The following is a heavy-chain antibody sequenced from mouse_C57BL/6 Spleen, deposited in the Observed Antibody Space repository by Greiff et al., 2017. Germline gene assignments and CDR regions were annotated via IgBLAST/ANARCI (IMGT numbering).Heavy chain of an antibody. V-gene: IGHV1-55*01. CDR3: AREGDYGSSSYAMDY. CDR2: IYPGSGST. D-gene: IGHD1-1*01. Sequence: VQLQQPGAELVKPGASVKMSCKASGYTFTSYWITWVKQRPGPGLEWIGDIYPGSGSTNYNEKFKSKATLTVDTSSSTAYMQLSSLTSEDSAVYYCAREGDYGSSSYAMDYWGQGTSVTVSS. CDR1: GYTFTSYW. J-gene: IGHJ4*01.